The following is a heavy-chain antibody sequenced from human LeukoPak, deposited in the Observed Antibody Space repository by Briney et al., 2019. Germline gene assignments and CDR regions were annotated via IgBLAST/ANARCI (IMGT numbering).Heavy chain of an antibody. Sequence: ASETLSLTCTVSGGSISSYYWSWIRQPPGKGLEWIGYIYYSGSTNYNPSLKSRVTISVDTSKNQFSLKLSSATAADTAVYYCARDRVWGSYRFAFDIWGQGTMVTVSS. CDR2: IYYSGST. J-gene: IGHJ3*02. D-gene: IGHD3-16*02. CDR1: GGSISSYY. V-gene: IGHV4-59*01. CDR3: ARDRVWGSYRFAFDI.